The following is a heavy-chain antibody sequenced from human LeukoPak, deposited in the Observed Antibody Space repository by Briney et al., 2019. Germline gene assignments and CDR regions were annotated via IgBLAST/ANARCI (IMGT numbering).Heavy chain of an antibody. J-gene: IGHJ4*02. CDR3: ARGIDILTGYYKGYYFDY. CDR2: INHSRST. V-gene: IGHV4-34*01. D-gene: IGHD3-9*01. CDR1: GGSFSGYY. Sequence: LSETLSLTCAVYGGSFSGYYWSWIRQPPGKGLEWIGEINHSRSTNYNPSLKSRVTISIDKSKNKFSLKLRSVTAADTSAYYCARGIDILTGYYKGYYFDYWGQGTLVTVSS.